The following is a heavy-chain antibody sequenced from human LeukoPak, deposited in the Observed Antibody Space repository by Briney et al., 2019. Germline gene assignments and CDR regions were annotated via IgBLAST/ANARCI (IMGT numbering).Heavy chain of an antibody. D-gene: IGHD6-13*01. CDR2: IYYSGST. CDR3: ARESGSWYGIDF. CDR1: GGSISRYY. Sequence: PSETLSLTCTVSGGSISRYYWSWIRQSPGKGLEWIGYIYYSGSTNYNPSLKSRVTISVDTSKNQFSLNLSSVTAADTAVYYCARESGSWYGIDFWGQGTLVTVSS. V-gene: IGHV4-59*01. J-gene: IGHJ4*02.